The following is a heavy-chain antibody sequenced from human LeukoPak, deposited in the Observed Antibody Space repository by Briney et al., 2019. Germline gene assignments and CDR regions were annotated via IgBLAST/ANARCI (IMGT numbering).Heavy chain of an antibody. Sequence: PGGSLRLSCAASGFTFSSYGMHWVRQAPGKGLEWVAFIRYDGSNKYYADSVKGRFTISRDNSKNTLYLQMNSLRAEDTAVYYCAKDGGRVRGASYYFDYWGQGTLVTVSS. CDR3: AKDGGRVRGASYYFDY. CDR1: GFTFSSYG. J-gene: IGHJ4*02. D-gene: IGHD3-10*01. CDR2: IRYDGSNK. V-gene: IGHV3-30*02.